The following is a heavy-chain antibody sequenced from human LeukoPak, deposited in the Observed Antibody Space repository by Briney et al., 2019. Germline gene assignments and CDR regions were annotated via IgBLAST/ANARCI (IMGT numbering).Heavy chain of an antibody. V-gene: IGHV1-8*01. CDR3: ARDPALEYYYGSGSPLGFDY. Sequence: ASVKVSCKASGYTFTSYDINWVRQATGQGLEWMGWMNPNSGNTGYAQKFQGRVTMTRNTSISTAYMELSSLRSEDTAVYYCARDPALEYYYGSGSPLGFDYWGQGTLVTVSS. CDR2: MNPNSGNT. D-gene: IGHD3-10*01. J-gene: IGHJ4*02. CDR1: GYTFTSYD.